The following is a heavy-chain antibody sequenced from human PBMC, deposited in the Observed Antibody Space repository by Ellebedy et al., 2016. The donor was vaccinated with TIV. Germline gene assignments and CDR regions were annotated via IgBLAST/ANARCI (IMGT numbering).Heavy chain of an antibody. D-gene: IGHD1-26*01. J-gene: IGHJ4*02. CDR3: ARGSGSYYADY. CDR2: IRAYNGNT. CDR1: GYTFTSYG. Sequence: AASVKVSCKASGYTFTSYGISWVRQAPGQGLEWMGWIRAYNGNTDYAQKLQGRVTMTTDTSTNTAYMELRSLRSDDTAVYYCARGSGSYYADYWGQGTLVTVSS. V-gene: IGHV1-18*04.